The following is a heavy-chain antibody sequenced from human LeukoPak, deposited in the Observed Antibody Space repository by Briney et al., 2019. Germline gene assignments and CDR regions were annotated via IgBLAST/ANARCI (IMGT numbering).Heavy chain of an antibody. J-gene: IGHJ4*02. Sequence: SETLSLTCTVSGGSISSGSYYWSWIRQPPGKGLEWIGYIYYSGSTNYNPSLKSRVTISVDTSKNQFSLKLSSVTAADTAVYYCAKDGLRFLESPIFDYWGQGTLVTVSS. CDR2: IYYSGST. V-gene: IGHV4-61*01. CDR3: AKDGLRFLESPIFDY. CDR1: GGSISSGSYY. D-gene: IGHD3-3*01.